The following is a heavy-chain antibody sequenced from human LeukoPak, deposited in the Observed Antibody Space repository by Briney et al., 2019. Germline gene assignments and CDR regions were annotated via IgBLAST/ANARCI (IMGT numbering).Heavy chain of an antibody. V-gene: IGHV3-48*03. Sequence: GGSLRLSCAASGFTFSSHEMNWVRQAPGKGLEWISRITTSGSKTYYADSVKGRFTISRDNAKSSLYLQMNSLRAEDTAVYYCGRYLNYWGQGTLVTVSS. D-gene: IGHD3-10*01. CDR3: GRYLNY. CDR2: ITTSGSKT. CDR1: GFTFSSHE. J-gene: IGHJ4*02.